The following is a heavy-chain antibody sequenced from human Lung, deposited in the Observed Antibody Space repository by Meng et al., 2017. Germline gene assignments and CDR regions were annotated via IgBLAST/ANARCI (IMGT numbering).Heavy chain of an antibody. J-gene: IGHJ4*02. CDR3: ARDVVDSATYYFDL. Sequence: ASVKVSCKASGYTFISHGIHWVRQAPGQGPEWMGRMNTMIGNTDYAQKVQGRVTKTTNYSTGAAYIEMGRLTSEDAAVYFCARDVVDSATYYFDLWGQGTLVTVSS. D-gene: IGHD3/OR15-3a*01. CDR1: GYTFISHG. CDR2: MNTMIGNT. V-gene: IGHV1-8*01.